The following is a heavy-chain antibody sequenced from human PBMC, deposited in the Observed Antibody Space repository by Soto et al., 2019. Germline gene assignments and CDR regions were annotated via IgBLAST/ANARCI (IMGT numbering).Heavy chain of an antibody. V-gene: IGHV4-39*07. Sequence: PSETLSLTCTVSGGSISSGGYYWSWIRQPPGKGLEWIGEINHSGSTNYNPSLKSRVTISVDTSKNQFSLKLSSVTAADTAVYYCARRVDYDFWSGYPLGSKYFDYWGQGTLVTVSS. CDR1: GGSISSGGYY. J-gene: IGHJ4*02. CDR3: ARRVDYDFWSGYPLGSKYFDY. D-gene: IGHD3-3*01. CDR2: INHSGST.